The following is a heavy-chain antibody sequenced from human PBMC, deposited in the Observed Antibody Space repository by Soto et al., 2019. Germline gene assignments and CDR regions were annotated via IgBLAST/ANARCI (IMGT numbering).Heavy chain of an antibody. CDR2: IHYNGNT. CDR1: GDSISAYS. V-gene: IGHV4-59*01. D-gene: IGHD6-13*01. Sequence: PSETLSLTCTVSGDSISAYSWSWVRQPPGKGLEWIGNIHYNGNTKYNPSLKSRVSMSVDTSKNQFSLKLSSVTAADTAVYYCARTVGGQLADYWGQGTLVTVS. CDR3: ARTVGGQLADY. J-gene: IGHJ4*02.